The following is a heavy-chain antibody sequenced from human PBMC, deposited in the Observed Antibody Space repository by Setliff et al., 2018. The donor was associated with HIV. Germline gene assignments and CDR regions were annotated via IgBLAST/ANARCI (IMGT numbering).Heavy chain of an antibody. J-gene: IGHJ4*02. CDR3: AGGDYYGSGNYPPPYYFDY. CDR2: IIPIFGTP. D-gene: IGHD3-10*01. CDR1: GDTFSSYV. Sequence: SVKVSCKASGDTFSSYVISWVRQAPGQGLEWMGGIIPIFGTPNYAQRFQGRVTITTDESTSTAYMDLSSLRSEETAVYYCAGGDYYGSGNYPPPYYFDYWGQGTLVTVSS. V-gene: IGHV1-69*05.